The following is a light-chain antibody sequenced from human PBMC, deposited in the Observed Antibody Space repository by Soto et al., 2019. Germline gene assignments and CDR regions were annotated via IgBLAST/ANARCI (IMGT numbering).Light chain of an antibody. CDR3: CSYAGSYILI. CDR1: SSDVGGYNY. Sequence: QSALTQPRSVSGSPGQSVTISCTGTSSDVGGYNYVSWYQHHPGKVPKLMIFDVTKRPSGVPDRFSGSKSGNTASLTISGLQAEDEADYHCCSYAGSYILIFGGGTKLTVL. J-gene: IGLJ2*01. V-gene: IGLV2-11*01. CDR2: DVT.